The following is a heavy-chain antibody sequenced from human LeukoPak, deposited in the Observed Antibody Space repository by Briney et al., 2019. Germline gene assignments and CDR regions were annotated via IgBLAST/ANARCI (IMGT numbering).Heavy chain of an antibody. CDR1: GDSISSRTYY. Sequence: PSETLSLTCSVSGDSISSRTYYWTWIRQHPEKGLEWIGYIWNSGSTNYNPSLKSRVTISVDTSKNQFSLKLTSVTAADTAVYNCATDVSSTFPNWFDPWGQGILVIVSS. CDR2: IWNSGST. CDR3: ATDVSSTFPNWFDP. D-gene: IGHD6-6*01. J-gene: IGHJ5*02. V-gene: IGHV4-31*03.